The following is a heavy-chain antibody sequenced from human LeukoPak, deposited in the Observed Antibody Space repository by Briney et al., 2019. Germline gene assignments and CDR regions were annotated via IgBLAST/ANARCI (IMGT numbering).Heavy chain of an antibody. CDR3: ARSSGGWYIFDY. V-gene: IGHV1-2*02. J-gene: IGHJ4*02. D-gene: IGHD6-19*01. CDR2: INPNSGGT. Sequence: ASVKVSCKASGYTFTGYYMHWVRQAPGQGLEWMGWINPNSGGTNYAQKFQGRVTMTRDTSISTAYMELSRLRSDDTAVYYCARSSGGWYIFDYWGQGALVTVSS. CDR1: GYTFTGYY.